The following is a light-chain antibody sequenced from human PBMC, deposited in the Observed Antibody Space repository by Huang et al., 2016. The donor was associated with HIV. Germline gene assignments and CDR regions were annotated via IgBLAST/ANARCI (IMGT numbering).Light chain of an antibody. CDR3: QQLNSYPRT. J-gene: IGKJ1*01. V-gene: IGKV1-9*01. CDR1: QGISSY. Sequence: IQLTQSPSSLSASVGDRVTITCRASQGISSYLAWYQQKPGKAPKLLIDTASTLPSVVPTRFSSSGSGTDFTLTISSLQPEDFATYYCQQLNSYPRTFGQGTKVEIK. CDR2: TAS.